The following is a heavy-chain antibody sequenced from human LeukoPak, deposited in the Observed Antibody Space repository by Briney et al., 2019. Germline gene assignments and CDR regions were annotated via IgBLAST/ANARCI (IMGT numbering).Heavy chain of an antibody. D-gene: IGHD3-9*01. V-gene: IGHV1-2*02. J-gene: IGHJ2*01. CDR2: INSNSGDT. Sequence: GASVQVSCKASGYTFTGYYMHWVRQAPGQGLEWMGWINSNSGDTNYAQKFQGRVTMTRDTSISTAYMELSRLRSDDTAVNYCAREPHYDLLTGYALGYLDLWGRGTPLTVSS. CDR3: AREPHYDLLTGYALGYLDL. CDR1: GYTFTGYY.